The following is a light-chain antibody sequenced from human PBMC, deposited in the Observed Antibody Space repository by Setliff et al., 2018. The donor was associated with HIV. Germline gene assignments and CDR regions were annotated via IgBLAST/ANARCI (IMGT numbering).Light chain of an antibody. Sequence: QSALTQPASVSGSPGQSITISCTGTSSDVGAFNYVSWYQHHPDTAPKLILYEVSNRPSGVSNRFSGSKFDNTASLTISGLQPEDETDYYCSSYTRNSTHVFGTGTKVTVL. V-gene: IGLV2-14*01. CDR1: SSDVGAFNY. J-gene: IGLJ1*01. CDR3: SSYTRNSTHV. CDR2: EVS.